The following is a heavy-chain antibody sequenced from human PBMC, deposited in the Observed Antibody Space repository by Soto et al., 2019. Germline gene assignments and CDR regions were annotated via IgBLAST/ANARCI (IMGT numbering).Heavy chain of an antibody. Sequence: SETLSLTCTVSSGSISSYYWSWIRQPPGKGLEWIGYIYYSGSTNYNPSLKSRVTISVDTSKNQFSLKLSSVTAADTAVYYCASQWYQSGWFDPWGQGTLVTVS. D-gene: IGHD2-2*01. CDR2: IYYSGST. CDR1: SGSISSYY. CDR3: ASQWYQSGWFDP. J-gene: IGHJ5*02. V-gene: IGHV4-59*01.